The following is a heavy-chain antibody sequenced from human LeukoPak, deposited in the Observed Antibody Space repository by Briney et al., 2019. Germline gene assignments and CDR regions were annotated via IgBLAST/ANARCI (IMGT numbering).Heavy chain of an antibody. D-gene: IGHD3-22*01. J-gene: IGHJ4*02. CDR2: IDSDGSST. CDR3: ARAGRVNYYDSSGYYFVS. Sequence: GRSLRLSCAASGFTFSSYWMHWVRQAPGKGLVWVSRIDSDGSSTTYADSVKGRFTVSRDNAKNTLYLQMNSLRAEDTAVYYCARAGRVNYYDSSGYYFVSWGQGTLVTVSS. V-gene: IGHV3-74*03. CDR1: GFTFSSYW.